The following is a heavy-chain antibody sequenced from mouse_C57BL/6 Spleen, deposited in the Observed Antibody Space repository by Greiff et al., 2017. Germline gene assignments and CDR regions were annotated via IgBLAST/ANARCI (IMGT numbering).Heavy chain of an antibody. Sequence: EVQLVESGPGLVKPSQSLSLTCSVTGYSITSGYYWNWIRQFPGNKLEWIGYISYDGSNNYNPSLKNRISITRYTSKNQFFLKLNSVTTEDTATYYCARDYDGYSYFDYWGQGTTLTVSS. CDR1: GYSITSGYY. J-gene: IGHJ2*01. D-gene: IGHD2-3*01. CDR2: ISYDGSN. CDR3: ARDYDGYSYFDY. V-gene: IGHV3-6*01.